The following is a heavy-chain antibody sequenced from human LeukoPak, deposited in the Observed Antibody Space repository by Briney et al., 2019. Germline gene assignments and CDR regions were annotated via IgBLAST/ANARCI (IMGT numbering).Heavy chain of an antibody. J-gene: IGHJ4*02. CDR3: ARVLLRGSGWYPDRYYFDY. D-gene: IGHD6-19*01. V-gene: IGHV1-3*01. Sequence: ASVKVSCKASGYTFTSYAMHWVRQAPGQRLEWMGWINAGNGNPKYSQKFQGRVTITRDTSASTAYMELSSLRSEDTAVYYCARVLLRGSGWYPDRYYFDYWGQGTLVTVSS. CDR1: GYTFTSYA. CDR2: INAGNGNP.